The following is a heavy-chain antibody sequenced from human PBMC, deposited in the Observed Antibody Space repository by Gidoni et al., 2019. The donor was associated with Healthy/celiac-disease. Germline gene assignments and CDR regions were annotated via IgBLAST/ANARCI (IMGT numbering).Heavy chain of an antibody. CDR3: ARDKMDTDDSSGYYYGGLDY. Sequence: QVQLVQSGAEVKKPGSSVKVSCKASGGTFSSYTSSWVRQAPGQGLEWMGRIIPILGIANYAQKFQGRVTITADKSTSTAYMELSSLRSEDTAVYYCARDKMDTDDSSGYYYGGLDYWGQGTLVTVSS. D-gene: IGHD3-22*01. CDR2: IIPILGIA. J-gene: IGHJ4*02. CDR1: GGTFSSYT. V-gene: IGHV1-69*08.